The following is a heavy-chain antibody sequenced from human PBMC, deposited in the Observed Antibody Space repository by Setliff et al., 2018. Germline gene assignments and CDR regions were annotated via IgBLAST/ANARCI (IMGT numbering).Heavy chain of an antibody. Sequence: PGGSLRLSCAASGFTFSTYAMIWVRQIPGKGLEWVSTIYAGDKSPHYADSVGGRFTVSRDNSKNTLYLQMNSLRAEDTAIYYCAKYLKPDPGRNDAFDVWGQGTVVTVSS. CDR3: AKYLKPDPGRNDAFDV. V-gene: IGHV3-23*03. D-gene: IGHD1-26*01. J-gene: IGHJ3*01. CDR2: IYAGDKSP. CDR1: GFTFSTYA.